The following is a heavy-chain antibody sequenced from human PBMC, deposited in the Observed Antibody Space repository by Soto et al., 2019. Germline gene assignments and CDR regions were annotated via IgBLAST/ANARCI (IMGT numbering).Heavy chain of an antibody. V-gene: IGHV3-72*01. CDR2: IRDRPDRYTT. D-gene: IGHD5-18*01. CDR1: GFRFDDYG. CDR3: TREAIQLWFDF. Sequence: PGGSLRLSCEVSGFRFDDYGMHWVRQAPGKGLEWVGRIRDRPDRYTTDYAASVKDRFIISRDDSKNLLYLHMNNLKTEDSAVYFCTREAIQLWFDFWGQGTLVTVS. J-gene: IGHJ4*02.